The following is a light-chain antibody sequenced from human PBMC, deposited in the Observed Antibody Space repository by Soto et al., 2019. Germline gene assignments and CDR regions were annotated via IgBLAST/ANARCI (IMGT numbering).Light chain of an antibody. CDR2: KAS. J-gene: IGKJ2*01. CDR1: QSIGTW. CDR3: RRYDSYQT. V-gene: IGKV1-5*03. Sequence: DIQMTQSPSTLSASVGDRVTITCRASQSIGTWLAWYQQKPGKAPKRLIYKASTLESGVPSRFSGSGSGTEFTLTISSLQPDDFATYYCRRYDSYQTFGQGTKLEIK.